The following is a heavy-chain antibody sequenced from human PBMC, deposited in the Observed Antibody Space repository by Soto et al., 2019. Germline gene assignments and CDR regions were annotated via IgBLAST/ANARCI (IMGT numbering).Heavy chain of an antibody. CDR2: IYYSGST. D-gene: IGHD3-10*01. CDR1: GGSISSGGYY. V-gene: IGHV4-31*03. CDR3: ARLGERLWFGELFMATTHDDWFDP. J-gene: IGHJ5*02. Sequence: PSETLSLTCTVSGGSISSGGYYWSWIRPHPGKGLEWIGYIYYSGSTYYNPSLKSRVTISVDTSKNQFSLKLSSVTAADTAVYYCARLGERLWFGELFMATTHDDWFDPWGQGTLVTVSS.